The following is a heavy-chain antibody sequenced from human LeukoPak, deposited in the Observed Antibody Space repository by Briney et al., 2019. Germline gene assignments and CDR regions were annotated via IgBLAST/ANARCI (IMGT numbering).Heavy chain of an antibody. V-gene: IGHV3-48*03. Sequence: GGSLRLSCAASGFTFSSYEMNWVRQAPGKGLEWVSYISSSGSTIYYAASVKGRFTISRDNAENSLYLQMNSLRAEDTAVYYCASHVVATAIEDYYYGMDVWGQGTTVTVSS. CDR3: ASHVVATAIEDYYYGMDV. J-gene: IGHJ6*02. CDR1: GFTFSSYE. CDR2: ISSSGSTI. D-gene: IGHD2-21*02.